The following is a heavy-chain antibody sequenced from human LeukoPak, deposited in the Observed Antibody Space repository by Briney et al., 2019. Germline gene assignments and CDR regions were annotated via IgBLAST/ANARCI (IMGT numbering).Heavy chain of an antibody. V-gene: IGHV4-39*01. Sequence: SETLSLTCTVSGGSISSSSYSWGWIRQPPGKGLEWIGSIYYSGSTYYNPSLKSRVTISVDTSKNQFSLKLSSVTAADTAVYYCARARGFATSYYYCGMGVWGQGTTVTVSS. CDR2: IYYSGST. CDR3: ARARGFATSYYYCGMGV. J-gene: IGHJ6*02. CDR1: GGSISSSSYS. D-gene: IGHD2-15*01.